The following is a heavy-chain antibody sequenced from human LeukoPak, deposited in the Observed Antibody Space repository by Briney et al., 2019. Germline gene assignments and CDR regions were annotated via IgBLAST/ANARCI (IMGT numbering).Heavy chain of an antibody. CDR1: GGSFSGYY. Sequence: SETLSLTCAVYGGSFSGYYWSWIRQPPGKGLEWIGEINRSGSTNYNPSLKSRDTISVDTSKNQFSLKLSSVTAADTAVYYCARARGRFFDYWGQGTLVTVSS. V-gene: IGHV4-34*01. CDR2: INRSGST. J-gene: IGHJ4*02. CDR3: ARARGRFFDY.